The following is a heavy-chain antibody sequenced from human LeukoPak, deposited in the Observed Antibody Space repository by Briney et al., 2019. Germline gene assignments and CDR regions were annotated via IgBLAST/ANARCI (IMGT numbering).Heavy chain of an antibody. CDR1: GYTFTGYY. CDR2: INPNSGGT. J-gene: IGHJ5*02. V-gene: IGHV1-2*02. CDR3: ARDREQQLPNWFDP. Sequence: ASVKVSCKASGYTFTGYYMHWVRQAPGQGPEWMGWINPNSGGTNYAQKFQGRVTMTRDTSISTAYMELSRLRSDDTAVYYCARDREQQLPNWFDPWGQGTLVTVSS. D-gene: IGHD6-13*01.